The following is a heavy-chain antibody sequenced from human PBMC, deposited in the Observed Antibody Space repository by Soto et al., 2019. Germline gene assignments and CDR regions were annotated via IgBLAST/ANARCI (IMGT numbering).Heavy chain of an antibody. D-gene: IGHD5-12*01. CDR2: ISSNGHST. V-gene: IGHV3-64*01. CDR1: GFTFSNYA. Sequence: EVQLVESGGGLVQPGGSLRLSCAASGFTFSNYAMHWVRQAPGKGLEYVSTISSNGHSTDYANSVKGRFTISRDNSMNTLYLQMGSRRAEDMAVYYWARGSNGYHFDYWGQGTLVTVSS. J-gene: IGHJ4*02. CDR3: ARGSNGYHFDY.